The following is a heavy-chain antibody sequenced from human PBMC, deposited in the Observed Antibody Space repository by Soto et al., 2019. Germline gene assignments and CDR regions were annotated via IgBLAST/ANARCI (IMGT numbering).Heavy chain of an antibody. CDR3: ARGRGYSYGLDY. D-gene: IGHD5-18*01. Sequence: SETLSLTCAVYGGSFSGYYWSWIRQPPGKGLEWIGEINHSGRTNYNPSLKSRVTISVDTSKNQFSLKLSSVTAADTAVYYCARGRGYSYGLDYWGQGTLVTVSS. V-gene: IGHV4-34*01. J-gene: IGHJ4*02. CDR2: INHSGRT. CDR1: GGSFSGYY.